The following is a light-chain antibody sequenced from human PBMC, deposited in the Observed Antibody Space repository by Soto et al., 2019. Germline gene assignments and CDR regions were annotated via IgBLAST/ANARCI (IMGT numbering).Light chain of an antibody. Sequence: EIVLTQSPATLSLSPGERATLSCRASQSVSSYLAWYQQKPGQAPRLLIYDASNRATGIPARFSVSGSGTDFTLTISSLEPADFAVYYCQQRSNWPPAFGQGTRLGIK. CDR2: DAS. J-gene: IGKJ5*01. V-gene: IGKV3-11*01. CDR1: QSVSSY. CDR3: QQRSNWPPA.